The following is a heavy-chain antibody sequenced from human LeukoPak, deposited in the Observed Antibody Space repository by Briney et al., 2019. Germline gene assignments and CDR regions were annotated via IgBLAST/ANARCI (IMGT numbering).Heavy chain of an antibody. D-gene: IGHD2-21*02. Sequence: ASVKVSCKASGYTFTGYYMHWVRQAPGQGLEWMGWINPNSGGTNYAQKFQGRVTMTTDTSTSTAYMELRSLRSDDTAVYYCARHIVVVTASTSFDYWGQGTLVTVSS. J-gene: IGHJ4*02. CDR3: ARHIVVVTASTSFDY. CDR1: GYTFTGYY. CDR2: INPNSGGT. V-gene: IGHV1-2*02.